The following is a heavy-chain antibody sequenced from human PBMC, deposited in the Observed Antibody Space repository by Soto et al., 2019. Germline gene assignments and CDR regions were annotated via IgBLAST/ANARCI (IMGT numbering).Heavy chain of an antibody. CDR3: ARRIPTAGLFDF. D-gene: IGHD6-13*01. V-gene: IGHV3-23*01. Sequence: PGGSLRLSCAASGFTFSSYAMSWVRQAPGKGLLCLSDISRSGGSTYYADSVKGRFTISRDNAKNSLYLQMNSLRAADTAVYYCARRIPTAGLFDFWGQGALVTVSS. J-gene: IGHJ4*02. CDR1: GFTFSSYA. CDR2: ISRSGGST.